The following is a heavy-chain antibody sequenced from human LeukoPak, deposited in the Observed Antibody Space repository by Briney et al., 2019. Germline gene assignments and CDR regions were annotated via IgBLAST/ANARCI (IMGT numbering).Heavy chain of an antibody. CDR3: AKDPLWFGELLYPYFDY. J-gene: IGHJ4*02. V-gene: IGHV3-9*01. CDR1: GFTFEDYA. Sequence: GGSLRLSCAASGFTFEDYAMHWVRQAPGKGLEWVSGISWNSGSMGYADSVKGRFTISRDNSKNTLYLQMNSLRAEDTAVYYCAKDPLWFGELLYPYFDYWGQGTLVTVSS. D-gene: IGHD3-10*01. CDR2: ISWNSGSM.